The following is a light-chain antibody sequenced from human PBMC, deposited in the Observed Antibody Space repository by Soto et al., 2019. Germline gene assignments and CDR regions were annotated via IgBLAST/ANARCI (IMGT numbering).Light chain of an antibody. J-gene: IGKJ1*01. Sequence: MMMTESPATLSVSPGERVSLSCRTSHSVNSHVAWYQQKPGQAPRLLIHDASSRATGISDRFTGSGSGTDFTLTITTLEPEDFAVYYCQQYGSSPRTLGLGTKVDIK. CDR1: HSVNSH. CDR3: QQYGSSPRT. CDR2: DAS. V-gene: IGKV3-20*01.